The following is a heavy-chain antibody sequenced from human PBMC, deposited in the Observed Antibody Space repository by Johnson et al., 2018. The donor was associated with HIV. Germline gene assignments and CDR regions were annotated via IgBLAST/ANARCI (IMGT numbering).Heavy chain of an antibody. CDR2: IKQDGSEN. CDR1: GFTFSSYW. Sequence: EQLVESGGGLVQPGGSLRLSCAASGFTFSSYWLSWVRQAPGHGLEWVANIKQDGSENYYVDSVKGRFTISRDNAKNSLYLQMDSLRPEDTALYYCVRGGLGYQNFHDRFDVWGQGTVVTVSS. J-gene: IGHJ3*01. V-gene: IGHV3-7*03. D-gene: IGHD3-16*02. CDR3: VRGGLGYQNFHDRFDV.